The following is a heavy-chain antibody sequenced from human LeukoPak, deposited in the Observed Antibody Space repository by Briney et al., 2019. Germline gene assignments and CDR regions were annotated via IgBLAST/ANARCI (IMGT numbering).Heavy chain of an antibody. CDR1: GYTFTGYY. D-gene: IGHD2-2*01. CDR2: INPNSGGT. CDR3: AREFDEEVPAAATHYNWFDP. J-gene: IGHJ5*02. Sequence: ASVKVSCKASGYTFTGYYMHWVRQAPGQGLEWMGWINPNSGGTNYAQKFQGRVTMTRDTSISTAYMELSRLRSDDTAVYYCAREFDEEVPAAATHYNWFDPWGQGTLVTVSS. V-gene: IGHV1-2*02.